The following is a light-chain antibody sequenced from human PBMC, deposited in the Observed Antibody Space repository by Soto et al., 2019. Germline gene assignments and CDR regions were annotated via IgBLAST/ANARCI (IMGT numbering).Light chain of an antibody. V-gene: IGLV1-44*01. CDR2: SXX. CDR3: AAWDDSLNGPWV. Sequence: QSVLTQPPSASGTPGQRVTISCSGSSSYIGSNTVNWYQQLPGTAPKLLIYSXXXXXXXXXXXXXXXKSGTSASLAISGLQXXDXXXXXXAAWDDSLNGPWVFGGGTKLTVL. J-gene: IGLJ3*02. CDR1: SSYIGSNT.